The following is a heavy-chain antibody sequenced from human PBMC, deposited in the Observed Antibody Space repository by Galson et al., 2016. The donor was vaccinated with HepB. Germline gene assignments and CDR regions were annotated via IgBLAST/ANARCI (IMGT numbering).Heavy chain of an antibody. CDR1: GFTFSSYG. CDR3: ARVRCSSGCKLPFY. Sequence: SLRLSCAASGFTFSSYGMNWIRQAPGKGLEWVSYISSSGSTIYYADSVKGRFTISRDNAKNSLYLQMNSLRAEDQAVYYCARVRCSSGCKLPFYWGQGTLVTVSS. CDR2: ISSSGSTI. D-gene: IGHD6-19*01. J-gene: IGHJ4*02. V-gene: IGHV3-48*04.